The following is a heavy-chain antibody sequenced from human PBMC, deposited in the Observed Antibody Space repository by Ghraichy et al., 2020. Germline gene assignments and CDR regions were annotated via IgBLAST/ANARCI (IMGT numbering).Heavy chain of an antibody. D-gene: IGHD1-26*01. J-gene: IGHJ3*02. CDR3: VRVRIVGGTSPDAFDT. CDR2: ISYDGTIQ. Sequence: GGSLRLSCTGSGLTFSRYAIHWIRQAPGKGLEWVTVISYDGTIQFYADSVKDRLTISRDNSRTSVYLQMNSLRVEDTAVYYCVRVRIVGGTSPDAFDTWGQGKMVIVTS. V-gene: IGHV3-30-3*01. CDR1: GLTFSRYA.